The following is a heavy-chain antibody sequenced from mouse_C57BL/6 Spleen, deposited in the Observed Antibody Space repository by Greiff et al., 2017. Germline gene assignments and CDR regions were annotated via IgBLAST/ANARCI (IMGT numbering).Heavy chain of an antibody. J-gene: IGHJ4*01. CDR1: GFSLTSYG. D-gene: IGHD2-4*01. CDR3: ARNGDYDDGYAMDY. CDR2: IWSGGST. Sequence: QVQLKESGPGLVQPSQSLSITCTVSGFSLTSYGVHWVRQSPGKGLEWLGVIWSGGSTDYNAAFISRLSISKDNSKSQVFFKMNSLQADDTAIYYCARNGDYDDGYAMDYWGQGTSVTVSS. V-gene: IGHV2-2*01.